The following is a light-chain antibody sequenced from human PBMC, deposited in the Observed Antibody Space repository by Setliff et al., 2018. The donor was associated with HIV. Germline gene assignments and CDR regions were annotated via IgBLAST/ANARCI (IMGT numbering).Light chain of an antibody. CDR2: SNN. J-gene: IGLJ1*01. V-gene: IGLV1-44*01. CDR1: SSNIRTNA. CDR3: ASWDDSLNGQV. Sequence: QSVLTQPPSTSGTPGQRVTISCSGSSSNIRTNAVNWYQQLSGTAPTLLIYSNNQRPSGVPDRFSGSKSGTSASLAISGLQSEDEADYYCASWDDSLNGQVFGTGTKVTVL.